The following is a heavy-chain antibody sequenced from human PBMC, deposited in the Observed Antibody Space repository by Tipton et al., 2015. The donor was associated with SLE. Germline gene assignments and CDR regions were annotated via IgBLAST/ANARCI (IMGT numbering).Heavy chain of an antibody. CDR1: GGSFSGYY. CDR2: IYYSGST. V-gene: IGHV4-59*08. D-gene: IGHD6-19*01. J-gene: IGHJ3*02. CDR3: ARTKGYSSGWDPRDAFDI. Sequence: TLSLTCAVYGGSFSGYYWSWIRQPPGKGLEWIGYIYYSGSTNYNPSLKSRVTISVDTSKNQFSLKLSSVTAADTAVYYCARTKGYSSGWDPRDAFDIWGQGTMVTVSS.